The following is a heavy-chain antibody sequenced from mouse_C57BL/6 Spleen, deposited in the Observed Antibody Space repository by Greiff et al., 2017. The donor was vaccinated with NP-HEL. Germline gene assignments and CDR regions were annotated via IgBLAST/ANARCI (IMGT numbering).Heavy chain of an antibody. CDR2: INYDGSST. Sequence: EVKVVESEGGLVQPGSSMKLSCTASGFTFSDYYMAWVRQVPEKGLEWVANINYDGSSTYYLDSLKSRFIISRDNAKNILYLQMSSLKSEDTATYYCERVGYYGPYYFDYWGQGTTLTVSS. CDR1: GFTFSDYY. CDR3: ERVGYYGPYYFDY. D-gene: IGHD1-2*01. V-gene: IGHV5-16*01. J-gene: IGHJ2*01.